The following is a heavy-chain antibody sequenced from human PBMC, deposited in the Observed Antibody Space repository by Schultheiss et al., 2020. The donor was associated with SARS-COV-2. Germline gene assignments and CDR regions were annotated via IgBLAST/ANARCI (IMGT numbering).Heavy chain of an antibody. Sequence: SETLSLTCTVSGGSVSSGSYSWSWIRQPPGKGLEWIGYIYYSGSTYYNPSLKSRVTISVDTSKNQFSLKLSSVTAADTAVYYCARQYYDFWSGYYMDYYYGMDVWGQGTTVTVSS. CDR2: IYYSGST. D-gene: IGHD3-3*01. CDR1: GGSVSSGSYS. V-gene: IGHV4-30-2*03. J-gene: IGHJ6*02. CDR3: ARQYYDFWSGYYMDYYYGMDV.